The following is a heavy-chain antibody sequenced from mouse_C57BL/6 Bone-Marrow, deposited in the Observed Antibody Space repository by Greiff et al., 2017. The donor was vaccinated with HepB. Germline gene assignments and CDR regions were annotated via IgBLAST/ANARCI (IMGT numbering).Heavy chain of an antibody. CDR3: ARWVLRRYFDV. J-gene: IGHJ1*03. D-gene: IGHD1-1*01. CDR1: GYTFTSYG. V-gene: IGHV1-81*01. Sequence: LVESGAELARPGASVKLSCKASGYTFTSYGISWVKQSTGQGLEWIGEIYPRSGNTYYNEKFKGKATLTADKSSSTAYMELRSLTSEDSAVYFCARWVLRRYFDVWGTGTTVTVSS. CDR2: IYPRSGNT.